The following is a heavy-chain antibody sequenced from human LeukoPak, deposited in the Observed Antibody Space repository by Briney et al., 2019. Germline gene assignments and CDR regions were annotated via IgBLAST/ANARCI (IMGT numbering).Heavy chain of an antibody. CDR2: VRYDSSNK. CDR1: GFTFSSYG. Sequence: GGSLRLSCAASGFTFSSYGMYWVRQAPGKGLEWVAFVRYDSSNKYYADSVKGRFTISRDNSKNTLYLQMNSLRAEDTAVYYCARELRYSGSYRTDYWGQGTLVTVSS. D-gene: IGHD1-26*01. CDR3: ARELRYSGSYRTDY. V-gene: IGHV3-30*02. J-gene: IGHJ4*02.